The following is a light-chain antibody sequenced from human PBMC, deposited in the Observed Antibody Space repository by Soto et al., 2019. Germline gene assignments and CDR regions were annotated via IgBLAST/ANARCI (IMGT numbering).Light chain of an antibody. CDR1: SRDVGHYNY. V-gene: IGLV2-14*01. J-gene: IGLJ1*01. CDR3: SSYADGSTYV. CDR2: EVD. Sequence: QSALTQPASVSGSPGQSITISCTGTSRDVGHYNYVSWYQQHPGKVPKLMIYEVDNRPSGVSIRFSGSKSGNTASLTISGLQAEDEAAYYCSSYADGSTYVFGTGTKLTVL.